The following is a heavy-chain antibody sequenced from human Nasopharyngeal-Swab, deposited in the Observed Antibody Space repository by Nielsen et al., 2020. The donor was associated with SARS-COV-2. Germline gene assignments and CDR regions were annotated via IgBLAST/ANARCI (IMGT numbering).Heavy chain of an antibody. D-gene: IGHD5-24*01. CDR2: IYYSGST. V-gene: IGHV4-59*01. Sequence: SETLSLTCAVYGGSFSGYYWSWIRQPPGKGLEWIGYIYYSGSTNYNPSLKSRVTISVDTSKNQFSLKLSSVTAADTAVYYCARAGGWLQWIDYWGQGTLVTVSS. CDR1: GGSFSGYY. J-gene: IGHJ4*02. CDR3: ARAGGWLQWIDY.